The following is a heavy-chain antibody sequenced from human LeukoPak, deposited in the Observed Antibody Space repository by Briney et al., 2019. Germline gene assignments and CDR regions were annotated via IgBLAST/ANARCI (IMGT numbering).Heavy chain of an antibody. V-gene: IGHV3-7*03. J-gene: IGHJ4*02. CDR3: ARVEDSGYDFFDY. CDR2: IKQDGSEK. Sequence: GGSLRLSCAASGFTFSSYWMSWVRQAPGKGLEWVANIKQDGSEKYYVDSVKGRFTISRDNAKSSLYLQMNSLRAEDTAVYYCARVEDSGYDFFDYWGQGTLVTVSS. CDR1: GFTFSSYW. D-gene: IGHD5-12*01.